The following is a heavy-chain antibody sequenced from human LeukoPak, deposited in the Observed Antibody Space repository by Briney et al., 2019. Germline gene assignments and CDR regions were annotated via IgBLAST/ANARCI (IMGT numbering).Heavy chain of an antibody. CDR2: IRYDGSNK. D-gene: IGHD1-26*01. CDR3: AKGWDYYVDY. J-gene: IGHJ4*02. CDR1: GFIFSNYG. V-gene: IGHV3-30*02. Sequence: GGSLRLSCAASGFIFSNYGMHWVRQAPGKGLEWVAFIRYDGSNKDYVESVKGRFTTSRDNTKNTLYLQLNTLRPEDTAVYYCAKGWDYYVDYWGQGTLVTVSS.